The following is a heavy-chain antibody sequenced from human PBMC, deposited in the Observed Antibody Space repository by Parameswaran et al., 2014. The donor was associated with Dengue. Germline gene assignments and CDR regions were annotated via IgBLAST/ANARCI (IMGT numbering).Heavy chain of an antibody. CDR3: ARQKYYDILTGEGYGMDV. V-gene: IGHV1-2*02. J-gene: IGHJ6*02. CDR2: INPNSGGT. Sequence: WVRQAPGQGLEWMGWINPNSGGTNYAQKFLGRVTMTRDTSISTAYMELSRLRSDDTAVYYCARQKYYDILTGEGYGMDVWGQGTTVTVSS. D-gene: IGHD3-9*01.